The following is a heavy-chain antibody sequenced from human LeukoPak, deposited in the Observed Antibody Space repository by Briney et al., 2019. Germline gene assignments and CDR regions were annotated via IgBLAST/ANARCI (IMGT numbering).Heavy chain of an antibody. CDR3: AKDSGSYYDYFDY. D-gene: IGHD1-26*01. J-gene: IGHJ4*02. V-gene: IGHV3-11*01. CDR1: GFTFSSYA. CDR2: ISSSGSTI. Sequence: GGSLRLSCAASGFTFSSYAMSWIRQAPGKGLEWVSYISSSGSTIYYADSVKGRFTISRDNAKNTLYLQMNSLRAEDTAVYYCAKDSGSYYDYFDYWGQGTLVTVSS.